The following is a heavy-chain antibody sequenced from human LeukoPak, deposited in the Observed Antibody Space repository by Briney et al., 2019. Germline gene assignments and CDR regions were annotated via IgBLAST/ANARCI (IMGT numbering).Heavy chain of an antibody. CDR2: IYSGGST. D-gene: IGHD6-13*01. J-gene: IGHJ4*02. CDR1: GFTVSSNY. V-gene: IGHV3-53*05. CDR3: AKGYLDRAAAPVDY. Sequence: GGSLRLSCAASGFTVSSNYMSWVRQAPGKGLEWVSVIYSGGSTYYADSVKGRFTISRDNAKNSLYLQMNSPRAEDTALYYCAKGYLDRAAAPVDYWGQGTLVTVSS.